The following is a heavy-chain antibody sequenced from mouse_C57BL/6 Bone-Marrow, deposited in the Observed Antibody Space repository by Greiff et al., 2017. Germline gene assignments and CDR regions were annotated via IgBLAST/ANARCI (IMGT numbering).Heavy chain of an antibody. Sequence: VQLQQPGAELVKPGASVKLSCKASGYTFTSYWMHWVQQRPGQGLEWIGMIHPNSGSTNYNEKFKSKATLTVDKSSSTAYMQLSSLTSEDSAVYYCAREAYGRGFAYWGQGTLVTVSA. J-gene: IGHJ3*01. D-gene: IGHD1-1*01. CDR3: AREAYGRGFAY. CDR2: IHPNSGST. V-gene: IGHV1-64*01. CDR1: GYTFTSYW.